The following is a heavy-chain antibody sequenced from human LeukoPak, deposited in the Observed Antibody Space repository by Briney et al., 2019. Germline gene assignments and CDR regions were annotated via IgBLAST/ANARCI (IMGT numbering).Heavy chain of an antibody. J-gene: IGHJ6*03. D-gene: IGHD6-6*01. CDR3: ARAIAARRTYYYYYYMDV. CDR1: GFTFDDYG. CDR2: INWNGGIT. V-gene: IGHV3-20*04. Sequence: GGSLRLSCAASGFTFDDYGMNWVRQAPGKGLEWVSSINWNGGITGYADSVKGRFTISRDNGKNSLYLQMNSLRAEDTAVYYCARAIAARRTYYYYYYMDVWGKGTTVAVSS.